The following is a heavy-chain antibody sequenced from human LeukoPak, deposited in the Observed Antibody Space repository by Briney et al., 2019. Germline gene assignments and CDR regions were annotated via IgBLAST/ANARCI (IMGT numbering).Heavy chain of an antibody. V-gene: IGHV1-2*02. CDR3: ASTDYYGSGSYYNKGGVFDY. Sequence: ASVTVSCKASGYTFTGYYMHWVRQAPGQGLEWMGWINPNSGGTNYAQKFQGRVTMTRDTSISTAYMELSRLRSDDTAVYYCASTDYYGSGSYYNKGGVFDYWGQGTLVTVSS. J-gene: IGHJ4*02. CDR2: INPNSGGT. CDR1: GYTFTGYY. D-gene: IGHD3-10*01.